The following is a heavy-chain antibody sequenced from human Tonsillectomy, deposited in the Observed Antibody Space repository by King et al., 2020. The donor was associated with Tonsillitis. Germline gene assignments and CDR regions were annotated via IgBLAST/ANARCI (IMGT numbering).Heavy chain of an antibody. V-gene: IGHV3-53*04. CDR2: IYSGGST. J-gene: IGHJ4*02. D-gene: IGHD3-10*01. Sequence: QLVQSGGGLVQPGGSLRLSCAASGFTVSSNYMSWVRQAPGKGLEWVSVIYSGGSTYYADSVKGRFTISRHNSKNTFYLQMNSLRAADTAVYYCARNYYGSGSHPLPDYWGQGTLVTVSS. CDR3: ARNYYGSGSHPLPDY. CDR1: GFTVSSNY.